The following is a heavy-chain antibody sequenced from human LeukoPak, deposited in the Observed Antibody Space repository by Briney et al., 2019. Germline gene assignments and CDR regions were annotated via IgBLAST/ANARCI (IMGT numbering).Heavy chain of an antibody. CDR2: IIPILGIA. V-gene: IGHV1-69*02. Sequence: ASVKVSCRASGGTFSSYTISWVRQAPGQGLEWMGRIIPILGIANYAQKFQGRVTITTDESTSTAYMELSSLRSEDTAVYYCARIRRNCSGGSCYTLDYWGQGTLVTVSS. J-gene: IGHJ4*02. CDR1: GGTFSSYT. D-gene: IGHD2-15*01. CDR3: ARIRRNCSGGSCYTLDY.